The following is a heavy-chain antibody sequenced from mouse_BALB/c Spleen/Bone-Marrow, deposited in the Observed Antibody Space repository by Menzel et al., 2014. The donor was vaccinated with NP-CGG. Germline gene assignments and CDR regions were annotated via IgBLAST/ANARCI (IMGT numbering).Heavy chain of an antibody. V-gene: IGHV1S81*02. D-gene: IGHD2-1*01. CDR3: ARCYYGNYFDY. Sequence: VHLVESGAELVKPGASVKLSCKASGYTFTSYWMHWVKQRPGQGLEWIGEINPSNGRTNYNEKFKSKATLTVDKSSSTAYMQLSSLTSEDSAVYYCARCYYGNYFDYWGKAPLSQSPQ. CDR1: GYTFTSYW. J-gene: IGHJ2*01. CDR2: INPSNGRT.